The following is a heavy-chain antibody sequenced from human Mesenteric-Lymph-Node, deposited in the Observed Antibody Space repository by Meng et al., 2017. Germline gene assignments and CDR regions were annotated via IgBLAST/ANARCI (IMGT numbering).Heavy chain of an antibody. V-gene: IGHV4-38-2*01. CDR2: IYHSGST. CDR1: GYSISSDYY. Sequence: GSLRLSCAVSGYSISSDYYWGWIRQPPGKGLEWIGSIYHSGSTYYNPSLKSRVTISVDTSKNQFSLKLSSVTAANTAVYYCAGVCSGGSCYTTALDYWGQGTLVTVSS. D-gene: IGHD2-15*01. CDR3: AGVCSGGSCYTTALDY. J-gene: IGHJ4*02.